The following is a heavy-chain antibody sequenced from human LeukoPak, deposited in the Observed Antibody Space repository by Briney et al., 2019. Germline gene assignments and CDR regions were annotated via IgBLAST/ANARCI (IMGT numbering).Heavy chain of an antibody. J-gene: IGHJ4*02. CDR2: IHHSKSS. CDR3: ARGGDWLFDC. CDR1: EFDFSSHA. D-gene: IGHD2-21*02. V-gene: IGHV4-4*02. Sequence: GSLRLSCAASEFDFSSHAMTWVRQAPGKGLEWIGEIHHSKSSNYYPSLKSRVTISVDKSKNQFSLELNSVTAADTAVYYCARGGDWLFDCWGQGILVTVSS.